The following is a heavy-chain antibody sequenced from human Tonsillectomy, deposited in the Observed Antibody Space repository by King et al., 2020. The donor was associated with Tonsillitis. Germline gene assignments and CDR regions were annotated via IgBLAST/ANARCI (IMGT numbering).Heavy chain of an antibody. CDR3: AKVSGLEGYSYPFDF. CDR2: ISGSGRST. J-gene: IGHJ4*02. Sequence: VQLVESGGGLVQPGGSLRLSCAASGFTFSSYAMSWVRQAPGKGLEWVSTISGSGRSTYYADSVKGRFTISRDNSKNTLYLQMNSLRAEDTAVHYCAKVSGLEGYSYPFDFWGQGTLVTVSS. CDR1: GFTFSSYA. D-gene: IGHD5-18*01. V-gene: IGHV3-23*04.